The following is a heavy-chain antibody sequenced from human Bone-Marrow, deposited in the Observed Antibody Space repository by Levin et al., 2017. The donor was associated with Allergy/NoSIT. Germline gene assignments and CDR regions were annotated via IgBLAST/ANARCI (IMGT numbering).Heavy chain of an antibody. Sequence: GESLKISCAASGFTFRHYTMNWVHQAPGKGLEWGSCITSSGDGTYYADSVKGRFTISRDNAKNSLYLQLNRLRDEDTAMYYCARDPARGYYDSSGYSGDHWGQGTLVTVSS. V-gene: IGHV3-48*02. CDR2: ITSSGDGT. D-gene: IGHD3-22*01. CDR1: GFTFRHYT. J-gene: IGHJ4*02. CDR3: ARDPARGYYDSSGYSGDH.